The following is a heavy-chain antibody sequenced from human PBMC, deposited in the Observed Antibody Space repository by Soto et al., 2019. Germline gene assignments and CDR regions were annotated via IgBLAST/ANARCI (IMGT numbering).Heavy chain of an antibody. CDR1: GYTFTSYD. CDR3: ANFWSGYPRPGYYGMDV. D-gene: IGHD3-3*01. V-gene: IGHV1-8*01. CDR2: MNPNSGNT. J-gene: IGHJ6*02. Sequence: GASVKVSCKASGYTFTSYDIKGVRQATGQGLEWMGWMNPNSGNTGYAQKFQGRVTMTRNTSISTAYMELSSLRSEDTAVYYCANFWSGYPRPGYYGMDVWGQGTTVTVSS.